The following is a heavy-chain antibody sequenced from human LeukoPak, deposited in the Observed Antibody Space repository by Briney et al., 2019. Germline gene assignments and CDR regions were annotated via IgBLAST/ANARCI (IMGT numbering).Heavy chain of an antibody. Sequence: PGASLRLSCAASGFTFSSYAMSWVRQAPGKGLEWVSAISGSGGSTYYADSVKGRFTISRDNSKNTLYLQMNSLRAEDTAVYYCAKDKAVAGTLYFDYWGQGTLVTVSS. V-gene: IGHV3-23*01. J-gene: IGHJ4*02. CDR3: AKDKAVAGTLYFDY. CDR2: ISGSGGST. CDR1: GFTFSSYA. D-gene: IGHD6-19*01.